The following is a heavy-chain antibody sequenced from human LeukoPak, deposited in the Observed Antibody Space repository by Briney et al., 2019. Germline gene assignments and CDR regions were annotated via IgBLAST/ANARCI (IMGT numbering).Heavy chain of an antibody. CDR1: GFTVSSNY. D-gene: IGHD1-26*01. CDR3: ARDHRSYSGYFDY. CDR2: IYSGGST. Sequence: GGSLRLSCAASGFTVSSNYMSWVRQAPGKGLEWVSVIYSGGSTYYADSVKGRFTISRDNSKNMLYLQMNSLRAEDTAVYYCARDHRSYSGYFDYWGQGILVTVSS. V-gene: IGHV3-66*01. J-gene: IGHJ4*02.